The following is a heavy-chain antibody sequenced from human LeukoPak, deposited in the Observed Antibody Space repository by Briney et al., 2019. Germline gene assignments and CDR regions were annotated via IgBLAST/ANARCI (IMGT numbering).Heavy chain of an antibody. D-gene: IGHD3-9*01. CDR1: GYTFTSYD. Sequence: ASVKVSCKAAGYTFTSYDINWVRQATGQGLEWMGWMNPNSGNTGYAQKFQGRGTMTRHTSISTAYMELSSLRSEDTAVYYCATNILTGYYDFDYWGQGTLVTVSS. V-gene: IGHV1-8*01. CDR3: ATNILTGYYDFDY. CDR2: MNPNSGNT. J-gene: IGHJ4*02.